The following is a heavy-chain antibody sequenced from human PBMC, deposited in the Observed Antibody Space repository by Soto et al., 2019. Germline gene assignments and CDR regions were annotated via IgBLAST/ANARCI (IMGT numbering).Heavy chain of an antibody. D-gene: IGHD5-12*01. Sequence: EGQLVESGGGLVQPGGSLRLSCQVSGFTFGAYWMNWVRQSPGKGLEYISRISPDGRVTVYGDSVKGRFTISRDNAKNTLYLQMNSLRVEDTAMYYCTRDFLFSVYDWGRGTLVTISS. J-gene: IGHJ4*02. CDR1: GFTFGAYW. V-gene: IGHV3-74*01. CDR3: TRDFLFSVYD. CDR2: ISPDGRVT.